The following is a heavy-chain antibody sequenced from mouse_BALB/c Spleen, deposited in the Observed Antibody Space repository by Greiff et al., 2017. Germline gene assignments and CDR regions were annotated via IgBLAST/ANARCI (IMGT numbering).Heavy chain of an antibody. Sequence: EVQVVESGGGLVQPGGSLKLSCAASGFTFSSYTMSWVRQTPEKRLEWVAYISNGGGSTYYPDTVKGRFTISRDNARNILYLQMSSLRSEDTAMYYCARGSTPLDYFDYWGQGTTLTVSS. V-gene: IGHV5-12-2*01. CDR3: ARGSTPLDYFDY. D-gene: IGHD2-1*01. CDR1: GFTFSSYT. J-gene: IGHJ2*01. CDR2: ISNGGGST.